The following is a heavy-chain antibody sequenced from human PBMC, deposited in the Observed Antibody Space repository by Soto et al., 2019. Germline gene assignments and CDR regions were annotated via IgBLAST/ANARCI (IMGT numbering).Heavy chain of an antibody. CDR1: GFTFSSYA. CDR2: ISGSGGST. D-gene: IGHD6-19*01. Sequence: PGGSLRLSCAASGFTFSSYAMSWVRQAPGKGLEWVSAISGSGGSTYYADSVKGRFTISRDNSKDTLYLQMNSLRAEDTAVYYCAKARIAVAGRNYYDYWGQGTLVTVSS. CDR3: AKARIAVAGRNYYDY. V-gene: IGHV3-23*01. J-gene: IGHJ4*02.